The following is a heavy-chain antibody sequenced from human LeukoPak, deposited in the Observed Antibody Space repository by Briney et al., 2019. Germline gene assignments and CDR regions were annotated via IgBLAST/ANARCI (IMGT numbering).Heavy chain of an antibody. V-gene: IGHV1-69*05. CDR2: IIPIFGTA. Sequence: ASVKVSCKASGGTFGSYAISWVRQAPGQGLEWMGGIIPIFGTANYAQKFQGRVTITTEESTSTAYMELSSLRSEDTAVYYCARSPGGWLRPKYYFDYWGQGTLVTVSS. CDR3: ARSPGGWLRPKYYFDY. D-gene: IGHD5-12*01. CDR1: GGTFGSYA. J-gene: IGHJ4*02.